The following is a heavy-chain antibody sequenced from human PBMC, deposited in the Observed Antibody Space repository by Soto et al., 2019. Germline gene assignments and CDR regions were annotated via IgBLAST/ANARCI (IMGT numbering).Heavy chain of an antibody. Sequence: SLRLSFSASGFTFSSYSMNWVRQAPGKGLEWVSYISSSSSTIYYTDSVKGRFTISRDNAKNSLYLQMNSLRDEDTAVYYCAREWNPLNWFDPWGQGTLVTVSS. CDR2: ISSSSSTI. D-gene: IGHD1-1*01. V-gene: IGHV3-48*02. J-gene: IGHJ5*02. CDR1: GFTFSSYS. CDR3: AREWNPLNWFDP.